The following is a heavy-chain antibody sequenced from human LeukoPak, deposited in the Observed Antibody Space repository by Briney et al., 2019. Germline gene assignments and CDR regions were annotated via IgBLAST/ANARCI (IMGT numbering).Heavy chain of an antibody. J-gene: IGHJ4*02. V-gene: IGHV3-30*04. CDR1: GFTFSSYA. D-gene: IGHD4-17*01. CDR3: ARDLDGDYPIY. CDR2: ISYGGSNK. Sequence: GGSLRLSCAASGFTFSSYAMHWVRQAPGKGLEWVAVISYGGSNKYYADSVKGRFTISRDNSKNTLYLQMNSLRAEDTAVYYCARDLDGDYPIYWGQGTLVTVSS.